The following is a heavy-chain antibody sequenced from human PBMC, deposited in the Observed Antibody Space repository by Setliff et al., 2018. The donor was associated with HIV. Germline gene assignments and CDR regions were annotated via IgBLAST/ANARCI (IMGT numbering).Heavy chain of an antibody. CDR2: MSTSGSS. D-gene: IGHD3-16*01. V-gene: IGHV4-39*07. CDR1: GGSISSDPYY. J-gene: IGHJ4*02. CDR3: ASPLFSYGPLAY. Sequence: SETLSLTCTVSGGSISSDPYYWGWIRQPPGKGLEWIGIMSTSGSSFYDPSLKILVTISVEPSKNQLSLQLSSVTAAHTAVYYCASPLFSYGPLAYWGQGTLVTVSS.